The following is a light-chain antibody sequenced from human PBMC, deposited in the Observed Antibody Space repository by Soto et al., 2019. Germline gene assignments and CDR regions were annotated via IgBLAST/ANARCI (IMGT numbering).Light chain of an antibody. CDR1: SSDVGGYNY. Sequence: QSALTQPRSVSGSPGQPVTISCTGTSSDVGGYNYVSWYQQHPGKVPKLMIYDVSKRPSGVPDRFSGSKSGNTASLTISGLQAEDEADYYCCSYAGSYTYYVFGTGTKLTVL. CDR3: CSYAGSYTYYV. V-gene: IGLV2-11*01. J-gene: IGLJ1*01. CDR2: DVS.